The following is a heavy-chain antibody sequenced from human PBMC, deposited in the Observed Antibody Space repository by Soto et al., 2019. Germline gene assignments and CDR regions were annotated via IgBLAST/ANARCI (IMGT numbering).Heavy chain of an antibody. Sequence: SETLSLTCTVSGGSISSSSYYWGWIRQPPGKGLEWIGSIYYSGSTYYNPSLKSRVTISVGTSKNQFSLKLSSVTAADTAVYYCARQFTLIAVAGTGGYYGMDVWGQGTTVTVS. J-gene: IGHJ6*02. V-gene: IGHV4-39*01. CDR2: IYYSGST. D-gene: IGHD6-19*01. CDR3: ARQFTLIAVAGTGGYYGMDV. CDR1: GGSISSSSYY.